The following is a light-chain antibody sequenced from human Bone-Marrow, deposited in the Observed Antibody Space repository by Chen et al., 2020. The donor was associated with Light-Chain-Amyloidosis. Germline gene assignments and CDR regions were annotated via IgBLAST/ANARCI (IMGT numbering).Light chain of an antibody. CDR3: HQYKSFPWT. Sequence: DIQLTQSPSTLSASVGDRVTITCRASHTISAWLAWYQQKPGKAPKVLIYQASSLESGVPSRFSGSGSGTEFTLTISSLQPDDFATYYCHQYKSFPWTFGQGTKVEMK. CDR1: HTISAW. J-gene: IGKJ1*01. V-gene: IGKV1-5*03. CDR2: QAS.